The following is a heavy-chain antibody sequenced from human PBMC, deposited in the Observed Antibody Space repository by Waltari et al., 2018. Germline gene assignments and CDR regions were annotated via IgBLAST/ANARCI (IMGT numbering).Heavy chain of an antibody. D-gene: IGHD4-17*01. CDR1: GFTFSSYW. J-gene: IGHJ4*02. V-gene: IGHV3-7*04. CDR2: IKQDGSEK. Sequence: EVQLVESGGGLVQPGGSLRLSCAASGFTFSSYWMSWVRQAPGKGRRGGANIKQDGSEKYYVDSVKGRFTISRDNAKNSLYLQMNSLRAEDTAVYYCARVIDGDPLDYWGQGTLVTVSS. CDR3: ARVIDGDPLDY.